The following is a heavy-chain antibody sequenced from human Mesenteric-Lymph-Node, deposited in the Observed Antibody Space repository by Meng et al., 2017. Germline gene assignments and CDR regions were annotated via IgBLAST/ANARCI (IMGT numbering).Heavy chain of an antibody. D-gene: IGHD4-17*01. CDR1: GGSISSGDYY. V-gene: IGHV4-30-4*01. Sequence: QLQLQGPGPGLVNPSQTLSLTCSGSGGSISSGDYYWSWIRQPPGKGLEWIGYIYYSGSTYYNPSLKSRVTISVDTSKNQCSLKLSSVTAADTAVYYCARGPTTYFDYWGQGTLVTVSS. J-gene: IGHJ4*02. CDR3: ARGPTTYFDY. CDR2: IYYSGST.